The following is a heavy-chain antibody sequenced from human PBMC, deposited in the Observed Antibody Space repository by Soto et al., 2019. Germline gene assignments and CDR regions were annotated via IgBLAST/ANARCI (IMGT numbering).Heavy chain of an antibody. D-gene: IGHD6-13*01. V-gene: IGHV4-31*01. CDR1: GGSISSGGYY. Sequence: QVQLQESGPGLVKPSQTLSLTCTVSGGSISSGGYYWSWIRQHPGKGLEWIGYIYYSGSTYYNPSLXXXXXXXXXXXXXXXXXXXXXXXXXXXXXXXXXXXXXXXXAGPFDYWGQGTLVTVSS. J-gene: IGHJ4*02. CDR3: XXXXXXXXAGPFDY. CDR2: IYYSGST.